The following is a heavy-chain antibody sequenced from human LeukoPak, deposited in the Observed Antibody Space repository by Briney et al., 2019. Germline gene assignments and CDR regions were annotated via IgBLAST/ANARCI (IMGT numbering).Heavy chain of an antibody. Sequence: KAGRSLRLSCAASGFTFSSYSMNWVRQAPGKGLEWVSSISSSSSYIYYADSVKGRFTISRDNAKNSLYLQMNSLRAEDTAVYYCARVSDNKQQLVDYWGQGTLVTVSS. CDR3: ARVSDNKQQLVDY. D-gene: IGHD6-13*01. V-gene: IGHV3-21*01. J-gene: IGHJ4*02. CDR2: ISSSSSYI. CDR1: GFTFSSYS.